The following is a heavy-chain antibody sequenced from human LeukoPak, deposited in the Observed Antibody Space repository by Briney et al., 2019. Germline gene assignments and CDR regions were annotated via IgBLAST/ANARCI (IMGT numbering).Heavy chain of an antibody. CDR1: GFTFSSYG. CDR3: ARESPALDAFDI. CDR2: IWYDGSNK. J-gene: IGHJ3*02. V-gene: IGHV3-33*01. Sequence: GGSLRLSCAASGFTFSSYGIHWVRQAPGKGLEWVAVIWYDGSNKYYADSVKGRFTISRDNSKNTLYLQMNSLRAEDTAVYYCARESPALDAFDIWGQGTMVTVSS.